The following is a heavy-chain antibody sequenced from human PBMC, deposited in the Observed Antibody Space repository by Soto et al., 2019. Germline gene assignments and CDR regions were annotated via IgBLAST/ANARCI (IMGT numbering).Heavy chain of an antibody. CDR1: GGSISSGGYY. CDR3: ARLVVVAADSENWFDP. D-gene: IGHD2-15*01. Sequence: SETLSLTCTVSGGSISSGGYYWSWIRQHPGKGLEWIGYIYYSGSTYYNPSLKSRVTISVDTSKNQFSLKLSSVTAADTAVYYCARLVVVAADSENWFDPWGQGTLVTVS. CDR2: IYYSGST. V-gene: IGHV4-31*03. J-gene: IGHJ5*02.